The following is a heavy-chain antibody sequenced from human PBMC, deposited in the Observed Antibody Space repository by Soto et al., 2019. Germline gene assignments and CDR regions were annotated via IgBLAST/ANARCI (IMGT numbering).Heavy chain of an antibody. J-gene: IGHJ1*01. Sequence: SETLSLTCTVSGGSISSYYWSWIRQPPGKGLEWIGYIYYSGSTSYNPSLKSRVTISVDTSKNQFSLKLSSVTAADTAVYYCARGYSSGSFQHWGQGTLVTVSS. CDR3: ARGYSSGSFQH. CDR2: IYYSGST. D-gene: IGHD6-19*01. CDR1: GGSISSYY. V-gene: IGHV4-59*01.